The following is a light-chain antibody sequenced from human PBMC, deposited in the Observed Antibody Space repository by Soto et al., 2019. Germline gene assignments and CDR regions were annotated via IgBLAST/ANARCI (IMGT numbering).Light chain of an antibody. J-gene: IGKJ5*01. CDR3: QQYNSWPPIT. Sequence: EIVLTQSPVTLSLSPGERATLSCRASQSVSTYLAWFQQVPGQAPRLLMYDATNRATGIPDRFSGSGSGTEFTLTISSLQSEDFAVYYCQQYNSWPPITFGQGTRLEIK. CDR1: QSVSTY. CDR2: DAT. V-gene: IGKV3-11*01.